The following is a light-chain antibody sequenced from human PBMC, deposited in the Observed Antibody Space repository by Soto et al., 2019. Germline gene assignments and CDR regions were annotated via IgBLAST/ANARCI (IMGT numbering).Light chain of an antibody. CDR1: TSNIRSNT. V-gene: IGLV1-44*01. CDR2: SNN. CDR3: AAWDDSLNGHVV. Sequence: QSVLTQPPSASGTPGQRVTISCSGSTSNIRSNTVNWYQQLPGTAPKLVIYSNNQRPSGVPDRFSGSKSGTSASLAISGLQSEDKTDYYCAAWDDSLNGHVVFGGGTKLTLL. J-gene: IGLJ2*01.